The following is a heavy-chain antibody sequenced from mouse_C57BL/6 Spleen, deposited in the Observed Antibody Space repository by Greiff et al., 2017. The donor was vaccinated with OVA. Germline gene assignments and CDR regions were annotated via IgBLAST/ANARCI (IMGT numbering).Heavy chain of an antibody. CDR3: ARDGRGAGFAY. CDR2: IDPSDSYT. J-gene: IGHJ3*01. Sequence: QVQLKQPGAELVMPGASVKLSCKASGYTFTSYWMHWVKQRPGQGLEWIGEIDPSDSYTNYNQKFKGKSTLTVDKSSSTAYMQLSSLTSEDSAVYYCARDGRGAGFAYWGQGTLVTVSA. V-gene: IGHV1-69*01. CDR1: GYTFTSYW. D-gene: IGHD2-3*01.